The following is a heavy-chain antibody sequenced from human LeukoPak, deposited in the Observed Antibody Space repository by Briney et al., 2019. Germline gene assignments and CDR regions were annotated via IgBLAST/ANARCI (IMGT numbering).Heavy chain of an antibody. Sequence: PGGSLRLSCAASGFTFSSYAMSWVRQAPGKGLEWVSAISGSGGSTYYADSVKGWFTISRDNSKNTLYLQMNSLRAEDTAVYYCAPRMVRGVISNYWGQGTLVTVSS. CDR3: APRMVRGVISNY. CDR1: GFTFSSYA. J-gene: IGHJ4*02. D-gene: IGHD3-10*01. CDR2: ISGSGGST. V-gene: IGHV3-23*01.